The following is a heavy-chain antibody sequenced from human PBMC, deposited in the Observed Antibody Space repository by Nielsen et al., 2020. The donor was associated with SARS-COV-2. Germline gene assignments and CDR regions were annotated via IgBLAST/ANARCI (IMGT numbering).Heavy chain of an antibody. V-gene: IGHV4-39*07. CDR1: GGSISSDIFH. J-gene: IGHJ6*02. CDR2: IYYSGST. CDR3: ARERVGGITIFGVVTRYGMDV. D-gene: IGHD3-3*01. Sequence: SETLSLTCTVSGGSISSDIFHWGWIRQPPGKGLEWIGSIYYSGSTSYNPSLKSRVTISVDTSKNQFSLKLSSVTAADTALYYCARERVGGITIFGVVTRYGMDVWGQGTTVTVSS.